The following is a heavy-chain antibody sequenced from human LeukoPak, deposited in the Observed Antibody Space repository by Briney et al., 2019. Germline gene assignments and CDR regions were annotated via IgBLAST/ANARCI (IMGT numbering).Heavy chain of an antibody. D-gene: IGHD6-6*01. CDR1: GFTFSSYE. V-gene: IGHV3-48*03. J-gene: IGHJ6*03. Sequence: PGGSLRLSCAASGFTFSSYEMNWVRQAPGKGLEWVSYISSSSSTIYYADSVKGRFTISRDNAKNSLYLQMNSLRAEDTAVYYCARAGLAARDYYYYMDVWGKGTTVTVSS. CDR2: ISSSSSTI. CDR3: ARAGLAARDYYYYMDV.